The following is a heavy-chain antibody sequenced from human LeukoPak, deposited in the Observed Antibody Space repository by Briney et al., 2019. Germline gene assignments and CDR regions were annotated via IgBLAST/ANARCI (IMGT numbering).Heavy chain of an antibody. CDR1: GFTFSSYS. V-gene: IGHV3-21*01. CDR3: ARTSGFYDSSGYIFDY. CDR2: ISSSSSYI. Sequence: GGSLRLSCAASGFTFSSYSMNWVRQAPGKGLEWVSSISSSSSYIYYADSVKGRFTIFRDNAKNSLYLQMNSLRAEDTAVYYCARTSGFYDSSGYIFDYWGQGTLVTVSS. J-gene: IGHJ4*02. D-gene: IGHD3-22*01.